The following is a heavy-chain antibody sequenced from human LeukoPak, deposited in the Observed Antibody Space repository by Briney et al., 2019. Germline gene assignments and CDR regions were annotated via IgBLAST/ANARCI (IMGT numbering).Heavy chain of an antibody. CDR3: ARESSVVRGVITDFDY. CDR2: IKADGSEK. CDR1: GFTFTNYW. J-gene: IGHJ4*02. V-gene: IGHV3-7*01. Sequence: GGSLRLSCAASGFTFTNYWMSWVRQAPGKWLEWVANIKADGSEKYYVDSVKGRFTISRDNAKNSLYLQMNSLRAEDTAVYYCARESSVVRGVITDFDYWGQGTLVTVSS. D-gene: IGHD3-10*01.